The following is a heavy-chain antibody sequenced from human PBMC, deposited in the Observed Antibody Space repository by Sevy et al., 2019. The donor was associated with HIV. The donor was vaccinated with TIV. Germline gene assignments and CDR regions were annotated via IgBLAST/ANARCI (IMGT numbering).Heavy chain of an antibody. CDR2: ISGSGGTT. D-gene: IGHD5-12*01. Sequence: GGSLRLSCAASGLTFSSYAMNWVRQAPGKGLEWVSAISGSGGTTYYADSVKGRFAISRDNSKNTLYLQMSSLRVEDTAVYYCAKDIGMATIRYDGFDIWGQGTMVTVSS. CDR3: AKDIGMATIRYDGFDI. J-gene: IGHJ3*02. V-gene: IGHV3-23*01. CDR1: GLTFSSYA.